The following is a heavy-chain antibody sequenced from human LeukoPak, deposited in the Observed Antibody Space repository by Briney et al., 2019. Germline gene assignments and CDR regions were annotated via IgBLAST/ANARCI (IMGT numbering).Heavy chain of an antibody. CDR2: IIPIFGTA. V-gene: IGHV1-69*13. Sequence: ASVKVSCKASGGTFSSYAISWVRQAPGQGLEWMGGIIPIFGTANYAQKFQGRVTITADESTSTAYMELSSLRSEDTAVYYCARGYCSSTSCYGYYYMDVWGKGTTVTVSS. D-gene: IGHD2-2*01. J-gene: IGHJ6*03. CDR1: GGTFSSYA. CDR3: ARGYCSSTSCYGYYYMDV.